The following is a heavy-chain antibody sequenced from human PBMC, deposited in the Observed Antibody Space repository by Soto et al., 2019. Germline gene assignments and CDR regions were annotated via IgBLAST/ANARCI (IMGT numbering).Heavy chain of an antibody. CDR1: GGSISSSSYY. CDR2: IYYSGST. CDR3: ARRNILYSGAFDI. D-gene: IGHD6-13*01. V-gene: IGHV4-39*01. Sequence: QLQLQESGPGLVKPSETLSLTCTVSGGSISSSSYYWGWIRQPPGKGLEWIGSIYYSGSTYYNPSLKSRVTIYVDTSKNQFSLKLSSVTAADTAVYYCARRNILYSGAFDIWGQGTMVTVSS. J-gene: IGHJ3*02.